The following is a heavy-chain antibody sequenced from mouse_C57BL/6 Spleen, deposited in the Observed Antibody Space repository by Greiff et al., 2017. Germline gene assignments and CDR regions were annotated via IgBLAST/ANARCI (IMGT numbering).Heavy chain of an antibody. CDR2: IDPSDSYT. CDR1: GYTFTSYW. J-gene: IGHJ2*01. CDR3: ARWITTVGYYFDY. Sequence: VQLQQPGAELVKPGASVKLSCKASGYTFTSYWMQWVKQRPGQGLEWIGEIDPSDSYTNYNQKFKGKATLTVDTSSSTAYMQLSSLTSEDSAVYDCARWITTVGYYFDYWGQGTTLTVSS. D-gene: IGHD1-1*01. V-gene: IGHV1-50*01.